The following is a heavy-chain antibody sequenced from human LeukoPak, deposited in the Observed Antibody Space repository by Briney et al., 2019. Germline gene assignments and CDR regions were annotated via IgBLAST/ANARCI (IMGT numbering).Heavy chain of an antibody. J-gene: IGHJ4*02. Sequence: SVKVSCKASGYTFTSYYMHWVRQAPGQGLEWMGRIIPILGIANYAQKFQGRVTITADKSTSTAYMELSSLRSEDTAVYYCARIGRPYCSSTSCYEDYWGQGTLVTVSS. D-gene: IGHD2-2*01. V-gene: IGHV1-69*02. CDR2: IIPILGIA. CDR3: ARIGRPYCSSTSCYEDY. CDR1: GYTFTSYY.